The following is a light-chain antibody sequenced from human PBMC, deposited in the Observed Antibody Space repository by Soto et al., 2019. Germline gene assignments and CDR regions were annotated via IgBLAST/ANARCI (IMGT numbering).Light chain of an antibody. Sequence: DIQMTQSPSTLSASVGDRVIVTCRASQSIDNWLAWYHQKPGKAPKILIYKASNLESGVPSRFSGSGSGTEFTLTISSLQPDDFATYYCQQYSSYSITFGQGTRLEI. CDR3: QQYSSYSIT. CDR2: KAS. CDR1: QSIDNW. J-gene: IGKJ5*01. V-gene: IGKV1-5*03.